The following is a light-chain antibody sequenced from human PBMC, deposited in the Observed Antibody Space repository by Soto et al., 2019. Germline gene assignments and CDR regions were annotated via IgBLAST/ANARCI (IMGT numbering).Light chain of an antibody. V-gene: IGKV1-5*03. CDR3: QHYNSYSEA. J-gene: IGKJ1*01. CDR2: KAS. Sequence: DIQMTQSPSTLSGSVGDRVTITCRASQTISSWSAWYQQKPGKAPKLLIYKASTLKSGVPSRLSGSGSGTEFTLTISSLQPDDFATYYCQHYNSYSEAFGQGTKVELK. CDR1: QTISSW.